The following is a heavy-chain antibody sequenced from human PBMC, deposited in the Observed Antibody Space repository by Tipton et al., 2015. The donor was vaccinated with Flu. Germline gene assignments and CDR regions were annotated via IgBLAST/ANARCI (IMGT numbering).Heavy chain of an antibody. CDR1: GGSISTTNYY. CDR2: IYYSGST. CDR3: ARGGTVTTFYY. Sequence: TLSLTCTVSGGSISTTNYYWGWVRQPPGKGLEWIGNIYYSGSTYYNPSLKSRVTILVDTSKNQFSLQLSSVTAADTAVYYCARGGTVTTFYYWGQGTLVTVSS. V-gene: IGHV4-39*07. J-gene: IGHJ4*02. D-gene: IGHD4-17*01.